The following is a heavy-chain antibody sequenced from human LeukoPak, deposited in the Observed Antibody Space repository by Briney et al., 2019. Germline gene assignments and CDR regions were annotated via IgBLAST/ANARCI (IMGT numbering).Heavy chain of an antibody. J-gene: IGHJ6*02. V-gene: IGHV3-23*01. D-gene: IGHD3-16*01. CDR3: ATSWGPDTSAFRWGRDGMDV. Sequence: GGSLRLSCAVSGLTFNSYAMSGVRQAPGKGLEWVSAISKSGDHTYYAASAKGRFTIYRDNSKNTQYLQMSSLRAEDTAVYYCATSWGPDTSAFRWGRDGMDVWGQGTTVIVS. CDR2: ISKSGDHT. CDR1: GLTFNSYA.